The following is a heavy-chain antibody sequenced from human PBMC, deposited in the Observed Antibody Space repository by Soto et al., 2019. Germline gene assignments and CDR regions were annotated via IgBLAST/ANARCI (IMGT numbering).Heavy chain of an antibody. CDR1: GFTVSSNY. CDR2: IYSGGST. D-gene: IGHD3-3*01. J-gene: IGHJ6*02. CDR3: ARVGSLRFLEWLLLPDYYYYGMDV. V-gene: IGHV3-53*01. Sequence: SLRLSCAASGFTVSSNYMSWVRQAPGKGLEWVSVIYSGGSTYYADSVKGRFTISRDNSKNTLYLQMNSLRAEDTAVYYCARVGSLRFLEWLLLPDYYYYGMDVWGQGTTVTVSS.